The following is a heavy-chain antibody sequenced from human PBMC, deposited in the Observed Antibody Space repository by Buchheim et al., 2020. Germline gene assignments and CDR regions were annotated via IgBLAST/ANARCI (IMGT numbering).Heavy chain of an antibody. V-gene: IGHV3-30*18. CDR2: ISFDGSKK. D-gene: IGHD3-10*01. CDR1: GFTFSSYG. J-gene: IGHJ6*02. Sequence: QVQLVESGGGVVQPGKSLRLSCAASGFTFSSYGMQWVRQAPGKGLEWVAVISFDGSKKYYEDSVKGRFTISRDNSKNTRYMQMSSLRPEDTAVYYCAKGSGSYYYGMDVWGQGTT. CDR3: AKGSGSYYYGMDV.